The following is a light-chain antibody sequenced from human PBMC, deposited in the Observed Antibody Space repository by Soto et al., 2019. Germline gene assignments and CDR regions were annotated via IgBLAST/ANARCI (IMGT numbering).Light chain of an antibody. Sequence: QSALTQPRSVSGSPGRSVTISCTGTSSDVGGYDYVSWYQQHPGKAPKLLIYDVNKRPSGVPDRFSGSKSGNTASLTVSGGQAEDEADYYCCSYAGKSTYTWVFGGGTKLTVL. J-gene: IGLJ3*02. V-gene: IGLV2-11*01. CDR2: DVN. CDR1: SSDVGGYDY. CDR3: CSYAGKSTYTWV.